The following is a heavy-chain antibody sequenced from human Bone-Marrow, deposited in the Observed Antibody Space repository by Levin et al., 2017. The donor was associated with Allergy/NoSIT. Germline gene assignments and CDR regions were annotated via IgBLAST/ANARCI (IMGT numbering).Heavy chain of an antibody. D-gene: IGHD6-13*01. J-gene: IGHJ4*02. CDR3: AKDLRSSSWYSFDS. Sequence: GGSLRLSCAASGFTFSSYAMSWVRQAPGKGLEWVSSISDSGGSTYSADSVKGRFTISRDNSKNTLFLQMNSLRAEDTAVYYCAKDLRSSSWYSFDSWGQGTLVTVSS. CDR1: GFTFSSYA. V-gene: IGHV3-23*01. CDR2: ISDSGGST.